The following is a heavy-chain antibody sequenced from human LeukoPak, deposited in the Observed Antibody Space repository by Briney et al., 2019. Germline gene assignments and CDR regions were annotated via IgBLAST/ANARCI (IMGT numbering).Heavy chain of an antibody. V-gene: IGHV3-33*01. CDR2: IWYDGSNK. D-gene: IGHD2-2*01. CDR3: SRYAKAEYYYYYMDV. CDR1: GFTFSSYG. Sequence: PGRSLRLSCAASGFTFSSYGMHWVRQAPGEGLEWVAVIWYDGSNKYYADSVKGRFTISRDNSKNTLYLKMNSLRAEDTAVYFCSRYAKAEYYYYYMDVWGKGTTVTVSS. J-gene: IGHJ6*03.